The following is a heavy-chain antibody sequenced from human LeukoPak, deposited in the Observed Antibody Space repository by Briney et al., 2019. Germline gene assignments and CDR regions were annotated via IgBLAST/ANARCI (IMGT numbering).Heavy chain of an antibody. CDR2: IYSGGST. Sequence: PGGSLRLSCAASGFTVSSNYMSWVRQAPGKGLEWVSVIYSGGSTYYADSVKGRFTISRDNSKNSLYLQMNSLRAEDTAVYYCARDFDSLWFVFDYWGQGTLVTVSS. CDR3: ARDFDSLWFVFDY. D-gene: IGHD3-9*01. CDR1: GFTVSSNY. V-gene: IGHV3-53*01. J-gene: IGHJ4*02.